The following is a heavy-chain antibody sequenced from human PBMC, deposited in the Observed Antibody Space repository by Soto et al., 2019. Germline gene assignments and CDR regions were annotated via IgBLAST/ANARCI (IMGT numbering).Heavy chain of an antibody. D-gene: IGHD2-2*01. J-gene: IGHJ6*02. CDR2: IYHSGST. CDR3: ASRYCISTSCYVGYYGMDV. V-gene: IGHV4-4*02. Sequence: QVQLQESGPGLVKPSGTLSLTCAVSGGSISSSNWWSWVRQPPGKGLEWIGEIYHSGSTNYNPSLKSRVTIAVDKSKNQFSLKLSSVTAADTAVYYCASRYCISTSCYVGYYGMDVWGQGPTVTVSS. CDR1: GGSISSSNW.